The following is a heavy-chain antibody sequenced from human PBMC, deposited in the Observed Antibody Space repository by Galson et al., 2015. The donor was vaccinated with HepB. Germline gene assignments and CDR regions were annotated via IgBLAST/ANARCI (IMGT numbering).Heavy chain of an antibody. Sequence: SLRLSCAAPGFTFSSYGMHWVRQAPGKGLEWVAGIWYDGSNEKYGDSVRGRFTISRDNSKNTLYLQMNSLRAEDTAMYYCARAQISMIVGYFDYWGRGTLITVSS. CDR3: ARAQISMIVGYFDY. CDR1: GFTFSSYG. CDR2: IWYDGSNE. D-gene: IGHD3-22*01. V-gene: IGHV3-33*01. J-gene: IGHJ4*02.